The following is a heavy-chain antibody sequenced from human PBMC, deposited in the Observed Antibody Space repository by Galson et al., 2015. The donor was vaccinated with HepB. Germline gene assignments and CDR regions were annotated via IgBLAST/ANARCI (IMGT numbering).Heavy chain of an antibody. CDR3: AKDRSIRMVTTIFDY. V-gene: IGHV3-23*01. J-gene: IGHJ4*02. D-gene: IGHD4-11*01. CDR1: GFTFGSYA. CDR2: IAGDGGST. Sequence: SLRLSCAASGFTFGSYAMSWVRQAPGKGLEWVSTIAGDGGSTSSADSVRGRFTISRDNSKDTLYLQMSSLRAEDTAVYYCAKDRSIRMVTTIFDYWGRGTLVTVSS.